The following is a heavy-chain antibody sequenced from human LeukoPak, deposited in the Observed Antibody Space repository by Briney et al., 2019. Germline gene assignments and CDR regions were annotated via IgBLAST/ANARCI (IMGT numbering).Heavy chain of an antibody. CDR3: ARGYSYGHVFDY. Sequence: SETLSLTCAVYGGSFSGYYWSWIRQPPGKGLEWIGYIYYSGSTNYNPSLKSRVTISVDTSKNQFSLKLSSVTAADTAVYYCARGYSYGHVFDYWGQGTLVTVSS. CDR2: IYYSGST. V-gene: IGHV4-59*01. D-gene: IGHD5-18*01. CDR1: GGSFSGYY. J-gene: IGHJ4*02.